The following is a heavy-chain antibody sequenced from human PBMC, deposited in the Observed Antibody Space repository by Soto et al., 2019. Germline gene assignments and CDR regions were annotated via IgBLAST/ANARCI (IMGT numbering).Heavy chain of an antibody. CDR1: GGTFSSYA. V-gene: IGHV1-69*01. D-gene: IGHD5-18*01. Sequence: QVQLVQSGAEVKKPGSSVEVSCKASGGTFSSYAISWVRQAPGQGLEWMGGIIPIFGTANYAQKFHGRVTITADESTSTAYMELSSLRSEDTAVYYCATGGLKRGYSYGPRYYYYGMDVWGQGTTVTVSS. CDR2: IIPIFGTA. CDR3: ATGGLKRGYSYGPRYYYYGMDV. J-gene: IGHJ6*02.